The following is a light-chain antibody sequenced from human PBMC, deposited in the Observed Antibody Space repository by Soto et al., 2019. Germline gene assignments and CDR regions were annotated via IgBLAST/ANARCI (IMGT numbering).Light chain of an antibody. Sequence: EIVLTQSPAILSMSPGERATLPCRASQSVSSYFAWYQQKPGQAPRLLIYDASNRATGVPARFSGSGSGTDFTLTISSLEPEDFAVYYCQQRRYWPVTFGQGTKVEI. CDR2: DAS. J-gene: IGKJ1*01. CDR3: QQRRYWPVT. V-gene: IGKV3-11*01. CDR1: QSVSSY.